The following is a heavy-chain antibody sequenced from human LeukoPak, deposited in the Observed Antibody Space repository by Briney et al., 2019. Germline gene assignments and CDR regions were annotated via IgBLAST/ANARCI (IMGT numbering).Heavy chain of an antibody. V-gene: IGHV4-39*01. D-gene: IGHD1-26*01. CDR1: GGSISSSSYY. CDR3: ARREGSSGSYDLYFDY. J-gene: IGHJ4*02. CDR2: IYYSGST. Sequence: MSSETLSLTCTVSGGSISSSSYYWGWLRQPPGKGLEWIGSIYYSGSTYYNPSLKSRVTISVDTSKNQFSLKLSSVTAADTAVYYCARREGSSGSYDLYFDYWGQGTLVTVSS.